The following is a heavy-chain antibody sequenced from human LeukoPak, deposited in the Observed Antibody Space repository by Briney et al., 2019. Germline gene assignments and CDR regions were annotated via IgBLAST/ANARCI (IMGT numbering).Heavy chain of an antibody. Sequence: GASVKVSCKASGYAFITYYVHWVRQAPGQGLEWMGIINPSGGSINYAQKFQGRVTMTRDTSTRTVYMELSSLRSEDTAVYYCARDPGEDDNNWFDPWGQGTLVTVSS. J-gene: IGHJ5*02. CDR3: ARDPGEDDNNWFDP. CDR1: GYAFITYY. D-gene: IGHD3-16*01. CDR2: INPSGGSI. V-gene: IGHV1-46*01.